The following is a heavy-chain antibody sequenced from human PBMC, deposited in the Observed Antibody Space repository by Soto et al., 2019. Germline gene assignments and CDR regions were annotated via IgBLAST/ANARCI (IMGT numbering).Heavy chain of an antibody. CDR1: GGSLSSGDYY. Sequence: SETLSLTCTVSGGSLSSGDYYWSWIRQPPGKGPEWIGYIHYTGRTYYNPSLKSRITLSVDTSKNQFSLKLSSVTAADTAVYYCARRLYYDSSGFEGGGMDVWGQGTTVTVSS. CDR2: IHYTGRT. D-gene: IGHD3-22*01. J-gene: IGHJ6*02. V-gene: IGHV4-30-4*01. CDR3: ARRLYYDSSGFEGGGMDV.